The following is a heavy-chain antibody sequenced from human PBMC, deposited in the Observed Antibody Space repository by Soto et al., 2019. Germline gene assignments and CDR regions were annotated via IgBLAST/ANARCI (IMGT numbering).Heavy chain of an antibody. CDR1: GYRFETYA. CDR3: ARGHGVIIGAMDV. CDR2: TSSYNTDT. V-gene: IGHV1-18*01. D-gene: IGHD3-3*01. Sequence: QVQLVQSGGEVKKPGASVKVSCKSSGYRFETYAMNWVRQAPGQGLEWMGWTSSYNTDTFYADKFQDRVSMTTDTSTGTAYMELRSLGSDDTAVYYCARGHGVIIGAMDVWGQGTAVTVSS. J-gene: IGHJ6*02.